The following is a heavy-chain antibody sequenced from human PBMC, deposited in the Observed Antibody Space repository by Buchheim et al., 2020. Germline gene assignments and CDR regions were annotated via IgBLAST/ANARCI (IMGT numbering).Heavy chain of an antibody. Sequence: QVQLQESGPGLVKPSETLSLTCTVSGGSISSYYWSWIRQPPGKGLEWIGYIYYSGSTNYNPSLKSRVTISVDTSKNQFSLQLSSVTAADTAVYYCARGEWELPDAEYFQHWGQGTL. CDR1: GGSISSYY. CDR3: ARGEWELPDAEYFQH. J-gene: IGHJ1*01. CDR2: IYYSGST. D-gene: IGHD1-26*01. V-gene: IGHV4-59*01.